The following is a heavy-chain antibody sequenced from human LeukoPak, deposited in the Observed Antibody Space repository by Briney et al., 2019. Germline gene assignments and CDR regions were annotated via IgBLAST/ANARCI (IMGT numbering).Heavy chain of an antibody. CDR1: GFTFSSHA. CDR3: AKGGSTSRVTTSRVVFGYYYYMDV. V-gene: IGHV3-23*01. J-gene: IGHJ6*03. D-gene: IGHD4-17*01. CDR2: LSGSGGST. Sequence: GGSLRLSCAASGFTFSSHAMSWVRQAPGKGLEWVPSLSGSGGSTYHADSVKGRFSISRDNSKNTLYLQLNSLRAEDTAVYYCAKGGSTSRVTTSRVVFGYYYYMDVWGKGTPVTVSS.